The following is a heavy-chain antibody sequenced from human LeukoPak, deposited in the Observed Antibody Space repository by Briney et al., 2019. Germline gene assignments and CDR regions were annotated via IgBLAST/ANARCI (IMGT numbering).Heavy chain of an antibody. CDR3: ARGLIVGAAYYYYYMDV. D-gene: IGHD1-26*01. Sequence: ASVKVSCKASGHTFTSYDINWVRQATGQGLEWKGWMNPNSGNTGYAQKFQGRVTMTRNTSISTAYMELSSLRSEDTAVYYCARGLIVGAAYYYYYMDVWGKGTTVTVSS. CDR2: MNPNSGNT. J-gene: IGHJ6*03. CDR1: GHTFTSYD. V-gene: IGHV1-8*01.